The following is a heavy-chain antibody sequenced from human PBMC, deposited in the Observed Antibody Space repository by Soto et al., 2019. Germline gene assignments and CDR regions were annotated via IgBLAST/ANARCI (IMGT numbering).Heavy chain of an antibody. CDR2: ISAYNGNT. D-gene: IGHD3-3*01. CDR3: ARLYYDFWSGPSLNWFDP. CDR1: GYTFTSYG. Sequence: ASVKVSCKASGYTFTSYGISWVRQAPGQGLEWMGWISAYNGNTNYAQKLQGRVTMTTDTSTSTAYMELRSLRSEDTAVYYCARLYYDFWSGPSLNWFDPWGQGTLVTVSS. J-gene: IGHJ5*02. V-gene: IGHV1-18*04.